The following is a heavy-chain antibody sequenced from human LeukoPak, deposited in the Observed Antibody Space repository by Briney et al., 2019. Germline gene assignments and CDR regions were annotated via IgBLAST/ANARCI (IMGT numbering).Heavy chain of an antibody. J-gene: IGHJ4*02. CDR2: ISSSSSYI. CDR3: ARDGAPGGYFGGSWDYFDY. CDR1: GFTFSSYS. V-gene: IGHV3-21*01. Sequence: GGSLRLSCAASGFTFSSYSMNWVRQAPGKGLEWVSSISSSSSYIYYADSVKGRFTISRDNAKNSLYLQMNSLRAEDTAVYYCARDGAPGGYFGGSWDYFDYWGQGTLVTVSS. D-gene: IGHD5-12*01.